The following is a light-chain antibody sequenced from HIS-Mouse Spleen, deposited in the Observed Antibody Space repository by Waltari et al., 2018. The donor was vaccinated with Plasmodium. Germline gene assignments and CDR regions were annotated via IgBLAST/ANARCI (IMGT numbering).Light chain of an antibody. CDR2: WAS. CDR3: QQYYSTPWT. V-gene: IGKV4-1*01. Sequence: DIVMTQSPDSLAVSLGERATIHCKSSQSVLYSSNNKNYLAWYQQKPGTPPKLLIYWASTRESGVPDRFSGSGSGTDFTLTISSLQAEDVAVYYCQQYYSTPWTFGQGTKVEIK. J-gene: IGKJ1*01. CDR1: QSVLYSSNNKNY.